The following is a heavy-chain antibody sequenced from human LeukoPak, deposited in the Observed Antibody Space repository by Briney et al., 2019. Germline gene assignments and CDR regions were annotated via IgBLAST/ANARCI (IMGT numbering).Heavy chain of an antibody. V-gene: IGHV4-39*07. CDR3: ARDIVVVVAATYYYYGMDV. D-gene: IGHD2-15*01. CDR2: IYYSGST. CDR1: GASISSSSYY. J-gene: IGHJ6*02. Sequence: SETLSLICTVSGASISSSSYYWGWIRQPPGKGLEWIGSIYYSGSTYYNPSLKSRVTISVDTSKNQFSLKLSSVTAADTAVYYCARDIVVVVAATYYYYGMDVWGQGTTVTVSS.